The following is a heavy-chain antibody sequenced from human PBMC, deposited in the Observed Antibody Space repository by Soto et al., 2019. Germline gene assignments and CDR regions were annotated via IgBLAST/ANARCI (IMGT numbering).Heavy chain of an antibody. J-gene: IGHJ4*02. D-gene: IGHD2-15*01. CDR2: ISYSGST. Sequence: PSETLSLTCTVSGGSTISGYWSWIRQPPGKGLEWIGYISYSGSTNYNLSLKSRVTMSVDTPKNQFSLRLSSVTTADTAVYYCAGLRGYAGSPIDYWGQGTLVTVSS. CDR3: AGLRGYAGSPIDY. CDR1: GGSTISGY. V-gene: IGHV4-59*01.